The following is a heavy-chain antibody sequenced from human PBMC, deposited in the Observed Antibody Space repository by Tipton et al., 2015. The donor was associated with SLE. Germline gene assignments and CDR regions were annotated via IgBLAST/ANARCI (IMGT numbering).Heavy chain of an antibody. CDR3: ARGSSSWAD. V-gene: IGHV1-46*01. Sequence: QLVQSGAEVKKPGSSVKVSCKASGGTFSSYYMHWVRQAPGQGLEWMGIINPSGGTTTYAQKFQGRVTMTTDTSTNTAYMELRTLRSDDTAVYYCARGSSSWADWGQGTLVTVSS. CDR2: INPSGGTT. CDR1: GGTFSSYY. J-gene: IGHJ4*02. D-gene: IGHD6-13*01.